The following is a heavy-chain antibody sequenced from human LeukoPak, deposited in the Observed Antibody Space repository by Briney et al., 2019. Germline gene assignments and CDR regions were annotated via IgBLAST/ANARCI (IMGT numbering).Heavy chain of an antibody. CDR3: SRDWSSGLFDY. V-gene: IGHV7-4-1*02. D-gene: IGHD6-19*01. CDR1: GYTFTRYA. Sequence: ASVKVSCKASGYTFTRYAMNWVRQAPGQGLEWMGWINTNTGNATYAQGFTGRFVFSLDTSVSTAYLQISSLKAEDTAVYYCSRDWSSGLFDYWGQGTLVTVSS. CDR2: INTNTGNA. J-gene: IGHJ4*02.